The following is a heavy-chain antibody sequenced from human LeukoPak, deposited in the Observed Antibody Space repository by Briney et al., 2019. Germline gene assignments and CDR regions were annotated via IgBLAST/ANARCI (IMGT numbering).Heavy chain of an antibody. V-gene: IGHV3-23*01. J-gene: IGHJ4*02. D-gene: IGHD5-24*01. CDR3: AKTRRDGYNWVY. CDR2: ISGSGGST. CDR1: GFTFSSYW. Sequence: PGGSLRLSCAASGFTFSSYWMSWVRRAPGKGLEWVSAISGSGGSTYYADSVKGRFTISRDNSKNTLYLQMNSLRAEDTAVYYCAKTRRDGYNWVYWGQGTLVTVSS.